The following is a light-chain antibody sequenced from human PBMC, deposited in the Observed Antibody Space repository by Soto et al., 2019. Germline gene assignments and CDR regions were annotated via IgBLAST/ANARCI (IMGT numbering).Light chain of an antibody. CDR3: QQSYNIPLT. J-gene: IGKJ4*01. CDR2: KAS. Sequence: DIQMTQSPSTLSGSVGDRVTITCRASQTISSWLAWYQQKPGKAPKLLIYKASTLKSGVPSRFSGSGSGTEFTLTISSLQPEDFATYYCQQSYNIPLTFGGGTKVDIK. CDR1: QTISSW. V-gene: IGKV1-5*03.